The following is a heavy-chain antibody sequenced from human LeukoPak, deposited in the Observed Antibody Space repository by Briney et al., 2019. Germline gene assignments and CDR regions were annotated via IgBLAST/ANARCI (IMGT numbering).Heavy chain of an antibody. D-gene: IGHD2-8*01. CDR1: GYTFTGYY. Sequence: ASVKVSCKASGYTFTGYYMHWVRQAPGQGLEWMGWINPNSGGTNYAQKFQGRVTMTRDTSISTAYMELSRLRSDDTAVYYCARDNGYNYYYYMDVWGKGTTVTVSS. CDR3: ARDNGYNYYYYMDV. V-gene: IGHV1-2*02. J-gene: IGHJ6*03. CDR2: INPNSGGT.